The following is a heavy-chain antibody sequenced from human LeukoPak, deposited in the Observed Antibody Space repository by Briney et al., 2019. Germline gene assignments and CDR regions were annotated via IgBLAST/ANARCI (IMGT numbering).Heavy chain of an antibody. Sequence: SETLSLTCAVYGFSFSGYYWSWLPQPPGQGLEWSGQINHSRSTNYNRNINIQVTISLDTSKNQFSLKLSSVTAADSAVYYCARIRSGGWFDPWGQGTLVTVSS. CDR3: ARIRSGGWFDP. J-gene: IGHJ5*02. CDR1: GFSFSGYY. CDR2: INHSRST. V-gene: IGHV4-34*01.